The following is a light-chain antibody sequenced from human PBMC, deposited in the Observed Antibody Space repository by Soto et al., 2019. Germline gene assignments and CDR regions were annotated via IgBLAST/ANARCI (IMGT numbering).Light chain of an antibody. V-gene: IGKV1-27*01. J-gene: IGKJ3*01. Sequence: DIQMTQSPSSLSASVGDRVTITCRASQAISIYLAWYQQKPGKVPELLIYAATTLQSGVPSRFSGSGSGTEFTLTISSLPPDDVATYYCQKYNSAPLPFGPGTKVDI. CDR1: QAISIY. CDR2: AAT. CDR3: QKYNSAPLP.